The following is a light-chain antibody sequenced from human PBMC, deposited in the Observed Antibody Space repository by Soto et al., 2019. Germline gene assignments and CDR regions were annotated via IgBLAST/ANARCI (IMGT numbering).Light chain of an antibody. CDR1: QGIRND. J-gene: IGKJ1*01. CDR2: GAS. V-gene: IGKV1-6*01. CDR3: LQVYKYPRT. Sequence: AIQLTQSPSSLSASVGDRVTISCRASQGIRNDLGWYQQKPGQAPKVLIYGASNLQSGVPSRFSGSGSGTDFTLTISSLQSEHFATYYCLQVYKYPRTFGQGTKVEIK.